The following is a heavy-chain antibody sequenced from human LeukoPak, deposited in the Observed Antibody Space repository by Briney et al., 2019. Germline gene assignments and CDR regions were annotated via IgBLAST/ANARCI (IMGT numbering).Heavy chain of an antibody. Sequence: KPSETLSLTCSVSGGSIRGYYWSWIRQPPGKGLEWIGHIYYSGSTNYNPSLQSRVTISVDTSKSQFSLKLSSVTAADTAVYYCARDGNYGGNPGFDYWGQGTLVTVSS. V-gene: IGHV4-59*01. CDR3: ARDGNYGGNPGFDY. D-gene: IGHD4-23*01. J-gene: IGHJ4*02. CDR1: GGSIRGYY. CDR2: IYYSGST.